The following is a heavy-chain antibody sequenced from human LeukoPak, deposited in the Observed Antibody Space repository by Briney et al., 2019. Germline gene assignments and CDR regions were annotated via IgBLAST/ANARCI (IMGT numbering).Heavy chain of an antibody. J-gene: IGHJ4*02. Sequence: GGSLRLSCAASGFTFSSYAMSWVRQAPGKGLEWVSAISGSGGRTYYADSVKGRFTISRDNSKNTLYLQMNSLRAEDTAVYYCAKGPTVTSQEDWGQGTLVTVSS. CDR3: AKGPTVTSQED. CDR2: ISGSGGRT. D-gene: IGHD4-17*01. CDR1: GFTFSSYA. V-gene: IGHV3-23*01.